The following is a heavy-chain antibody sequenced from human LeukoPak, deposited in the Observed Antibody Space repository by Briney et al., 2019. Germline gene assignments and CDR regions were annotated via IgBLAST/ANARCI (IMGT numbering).Heavy chain of an antibody. Sequence: GTSLRLSCVGSGFTFSSYGMHWVRQAPGKGLEWVAVIWYDGSNKYYADSVKGRFTISRDNSKNTLYLQMNSLRAEDTAVYYCAKGGTRTETGYWGQGTLATVSS. CDR1: GFTFSSYG. J-gene: IGHJ4*02. CDR2: IWYDGSNK. D-gene: IGHD1-14*01. CDR3: AKGGTRTETGY. V-gene: IGHV3-33*06.